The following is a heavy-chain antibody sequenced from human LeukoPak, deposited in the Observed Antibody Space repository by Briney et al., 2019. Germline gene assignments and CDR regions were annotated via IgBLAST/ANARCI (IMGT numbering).Heavy chain of an antibody. CDR3: ASIVVVTAADPSDAFDI. D-gene: IGHD2-21*02. V-gene: IGHV4-59*12. CDR2: IYYSGGT. Sequence: PSETLSLTCTVSGGSISSYYWTWIRQPPGKGLEWIGYIYYSGGTNYNPSLKSRVTISIDTSKNQFSLKLSSVTAADTAVYYCASIVVVTAADPSDAFDIWGQGTMVTVSS. CDR1: GGSISSYY. J-gene: IGHJ3*02.